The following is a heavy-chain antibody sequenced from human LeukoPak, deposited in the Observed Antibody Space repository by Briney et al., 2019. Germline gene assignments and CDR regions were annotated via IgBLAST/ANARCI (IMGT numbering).Heavy chain of an antibody. D-gene: IGHD5-18*01. CDR2: ISYDGSNK. CDR1: GFTFSSYA. J-gene: IGHJ4*02. CDR3: ARPGIQLWYLFDY. Sequence: GGSLRLSCAASGFTFSSYAMHWVRQAPGKGLEWVAVISYDGSNKYYADSVKGRFTISRDNSKNTLYLQMNSLRAEDTAVYYCARPGIQLWYLFDYWGQGTLVTASS. V-gene: IGHV3-30-3*01.